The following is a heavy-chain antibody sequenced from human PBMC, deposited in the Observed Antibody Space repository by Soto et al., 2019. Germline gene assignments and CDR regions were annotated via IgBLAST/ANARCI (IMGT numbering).Heavy chain of an antibody. CDR3: AKDQAAAGTISRYFQH. V-gene: IGHV3-23*01. D-gene: IGHD6-13*01. CDR2: ISGSGGTT. J-gene: IGHJ1*01. CDR1: GFSFSTYA. Sequence: GGSLRLSCAASGFSFSTYAMSWVRQAPGKGLEWVSGISGSGGTTYYADSAKGRFTISRDNSKNTLYLQVNSLRVEDTAVYYCAKDQAAAGTISRYFQHWGQGTLVTVSS.